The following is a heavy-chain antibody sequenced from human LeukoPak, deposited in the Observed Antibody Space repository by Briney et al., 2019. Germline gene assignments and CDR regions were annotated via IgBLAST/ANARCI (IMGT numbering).Heavy chain of an antibody. Sequence: SVKVTCKASGGTFSSYAISWVRQAPGQGLEWMGGIIPIFGTANYAQKFQGRVTITADESTSTAYMELSSLRSEDTAVYYCARGGTMVRGVPPFDYWGQGTLVTVSS. D-gene: IGHD3-10*01. J-gene: IGHJ4*02. V-gene: IGHV1-69*13. CDR1: GGTFSSYA. CDR3: ARGGTMVRGVPPFDY. CDR2: IIPIFGTA.